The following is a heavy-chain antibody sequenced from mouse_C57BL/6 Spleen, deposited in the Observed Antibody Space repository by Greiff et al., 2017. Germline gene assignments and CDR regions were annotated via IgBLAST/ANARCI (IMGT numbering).Heavy chain of an antibody. D-gene: IGHD2-5*01. CDR3: ARSYYSNYRWYFDV. Sequence: VQLQQPGAELVKPGASVKLSCKASGYTFTSYWMQWVKQRPGQGLEWIGEIDPSDSYTNYNQKFKGKATLTVDTSSSTAYMQLSSLTSEDSAVYYCARSYYSNYRWYFDVWGTGTTVTVSS. CDR2: IDPSDSYT. J-gene: IGHJ1*03. CDR1: GYTFTSYW. V-gene: IGHV1-50*01.